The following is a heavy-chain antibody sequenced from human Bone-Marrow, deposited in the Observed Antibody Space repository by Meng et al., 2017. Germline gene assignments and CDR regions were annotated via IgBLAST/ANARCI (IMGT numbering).Heavy chain of an antibody. CDR3: ARDQRYGYCSSTSCYGMDV. CDR2: IYSGGST. CDR1: GFTVSSNY. D-gene: IGHD2-2*03. V-gene: IGHV3-53*01. J-gene: IGHJ6*02. Sequence: GESLKISCAASGFTVSSNYMSWVRQAPGKGLEWVSVIYSGGSTYYADSVKGRFTISRDNSKNTLYLQMNSLRAEDTAVYYCARDQRYGYCSSTSCYGMDVWGQGTTVTVSS.